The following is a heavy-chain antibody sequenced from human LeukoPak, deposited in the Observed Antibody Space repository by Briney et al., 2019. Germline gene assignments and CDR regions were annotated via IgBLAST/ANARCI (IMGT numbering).Heavy chain of an antibody. J-gene: IGHJ4*02. Sequence: SETLSLTCAVYGGSFSGYYWSWIRQPPGKGLEWIGEINHSGSTNYNPSLKSRLTISVDTSKNQCSLKPSSVTAADTAVYYCAREVAAAGMVYWGQGTLVTVS. CDR2: INHSGST. V-gene: IGHV4-34*01. D-gene: IGHD6-13*01. CDR1: GGSFSGYY. CDR3: AREVAAAGMVY.